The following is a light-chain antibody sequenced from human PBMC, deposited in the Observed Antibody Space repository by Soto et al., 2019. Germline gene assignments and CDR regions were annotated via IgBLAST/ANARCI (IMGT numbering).Light chain of an antibody. CDR3: CSYGGSRAV. CDR2: EVT. J-gene: IGLJ7*01. V-gene: IGLV2-23*02. Sequence: QSALTQPASVSGSPGQSITISCTGTSSDVGSHNLVSWYQQHPGQAPKLMIYEVTKRPSGVSTRFSASKSGNTASLTIAGLQDEDAADYYCCSYGGSRAVFGGGTQLTVL. CDR1: SSDVGSHNL.